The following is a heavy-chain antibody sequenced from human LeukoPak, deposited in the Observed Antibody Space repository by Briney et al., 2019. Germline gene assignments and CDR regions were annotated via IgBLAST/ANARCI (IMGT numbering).Heavy chain of an antibody. D-gene: IGHD3-3*01. Sequence: GGSLRLSCAASGFTFSNYGMHWVRQAPGKGLEWVALISYDGSNKYCADSLKGRFTISRDNSQNTLYLQMNSLRAEDTAVYYCAKDYRPHDFWSGLVDYWGQGTLVTVSS. CDR1: GFTFSNYG. CDR2: ISYDGSNK. CDR3: AKDYRPHDFWSGLVDY. J-gene: IGHJ4*02. V-gene: IGHV3-30*18.